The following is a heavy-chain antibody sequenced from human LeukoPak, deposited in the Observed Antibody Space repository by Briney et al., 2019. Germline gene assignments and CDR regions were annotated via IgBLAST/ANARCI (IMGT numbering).Heavy chain of an antibody. D-gene: IGHD6-13*01. V-gene: IGHV4-59*01. Sequence: SETLSLTCTVSGGSISNYYWSWTRQPPGKGLEWIGYIYYSGTTNYNPSLKSRVTISVDTSKNQFSLKLNSVTAADTAVYYCARGVYIAAAQYGYWGQGTLVTVSS. CDR2: IYYSGTT. CDR1: GGSISNYY. J-gene: IGHJ4*02. CDR3: ARGVYIAAAQYGY.